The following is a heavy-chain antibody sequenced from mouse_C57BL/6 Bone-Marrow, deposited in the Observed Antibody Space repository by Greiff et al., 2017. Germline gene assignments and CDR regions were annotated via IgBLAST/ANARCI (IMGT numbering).Heavy chain of an antibody. D-gene: IGHD3-2*02. J-gene: IGHJ2*01. CDR2: ISGGGGNT. CDR3: ARHETAQATDY. Sequence: EVKVVESGGGLVKPGGSLKLSCAASGFTFSSYTMSWVRQTPEKRLEWVATISGGGGNTYYPDSGKGRFTISRDNAKNTLYLQMSSLRSEDTALYYCARHETAQATDYWGQGTTLTVSS. CDR1: GFTFSSYT. V-gene: IGHV5-9*01.